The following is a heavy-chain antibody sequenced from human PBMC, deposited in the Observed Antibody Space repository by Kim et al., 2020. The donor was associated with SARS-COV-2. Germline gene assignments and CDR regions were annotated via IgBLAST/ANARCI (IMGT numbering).Heavy chain of an antibody. CDR1: GGSISSYY. D-gene: IGHD2-15*01. CDR2: IYYSGST. V-gene: IGHV4-59*01. J-gene: IGHJ6*02. Sequence: SETLSLTCTVSGGSISSYYWSWIRQPPGKGLEWIGYIYYSGSTNYNPSLKSRVTISVDTSKNQFSLKLSSATAADTAVYYCARYCSGGSCYSYYGMDVWGQGTTVTVSS. CDR3: ARYCSGGSCYSYYGMDV.